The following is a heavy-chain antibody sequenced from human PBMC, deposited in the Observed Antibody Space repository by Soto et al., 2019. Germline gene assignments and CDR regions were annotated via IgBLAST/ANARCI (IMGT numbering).Heavy chain of an antibody. V-gene: IGHV1-8*01. CDR2: MNPNSGNT. D-gene: IGHD6-13*01. Sequence: SVKVSCKVSGYTFTSYDINWVRQATGQGLEWMGWMNPNSGNTGYAQKFQGRVTMTRNTSISTAYMELSSLRSEDTAVYYCARSRHRASSSPMGYWGQGTLVTVSS. CDR3: ARSRHRASSSPMGY. J-gene: IGHJ4*02. CDR1: GYTFTSYD.